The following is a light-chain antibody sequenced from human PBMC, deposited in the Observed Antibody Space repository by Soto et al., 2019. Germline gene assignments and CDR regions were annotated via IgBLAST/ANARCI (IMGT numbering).Light chain of an antibody. Sequence: DLHKNPVPSFPFSSVGERITITFRASQSISSHLNWYQQKPGKAPRLLIYAASYLQSGVPSRFRGSGSGTDFTLTISSLQPEDFATYYCQQSYNTLSWTFGQGTKVDIK. CDR2: AAS. V-gene: IGKV1-39*01. J-gene: IGKJ1*01. CDR3: QQSYNTLSWT. CDR1: QSISSH.